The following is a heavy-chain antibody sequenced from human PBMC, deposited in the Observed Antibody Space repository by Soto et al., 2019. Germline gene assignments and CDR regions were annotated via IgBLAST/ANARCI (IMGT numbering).Heavy chain of an antibody. CDR1: ADSFSKYY. V-gene: IGHV4-59*01. CDR2: IYYNGNT. CDR3: ASVTFGGVVLAH. D-gene: IGHD3-16*01. Sequence: ASETLSLTCTVSADSFSKYYWTWIRQPPGKGLEWIGYIYYNGNTNYNPSLKRRVTISVDTSKKEISLKLSSVTAADTAVYYCASVTFGGVVLAHWGQGTLVTSPQ. J-gene: IGHJ4*02.